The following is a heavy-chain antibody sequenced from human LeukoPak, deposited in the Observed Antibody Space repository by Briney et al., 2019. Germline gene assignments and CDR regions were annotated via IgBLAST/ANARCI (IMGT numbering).Heavy chain of an antibody. CDR1: GGSISSYY. D-gene: IGHD1-26*01. Sequence: PSETLSLTCTVSGGSISSYYWSWIRQPPGKGLEWIGYIYYSGGTNYNPSLKSRVTISVDTSKNQFSLKLSSVTAADTAVYYCARLERLKAGYFDLWGRGTLVTVSS. CDR2: IYYSGGT. J-gene: IGHJ2*01. CDR3: ARLERLKAGYFDL. V-gene: IGHV4-59*08.